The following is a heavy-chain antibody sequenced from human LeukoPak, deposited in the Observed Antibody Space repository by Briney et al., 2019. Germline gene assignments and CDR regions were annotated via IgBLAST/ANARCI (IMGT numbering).Heavy chain of an antibody. J-gene: IGHJ6*03. CDR2: ISSSSSYI. CDR3: ASPPGRTGYYYYMDV. CDR1: GFTFSSYS. D-gene: IGHD3-10*01. Sequence: GGSLRLSCAASGFTFSSYSMNWVRQAPGKGLEWVSSISSSSSYIYYADSVKGRFTISRDNAKNSLYLQMNSLRAEDTAVYYCASPPGRTGYYYYMDVWGKGTTVTISS. V-gene: IGHV3-21*01.